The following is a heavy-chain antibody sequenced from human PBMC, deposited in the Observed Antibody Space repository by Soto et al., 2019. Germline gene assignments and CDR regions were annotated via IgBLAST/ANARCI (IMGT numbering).Heavy chain of an antibody. CDR3: ARGSDDFWTNYGLDV. D-gene: IGHD3-3*01. J-gene: IGHJ6*02. CDR1: AFTFRNYG. V-gene: IGHV3-33*01. Sequence: QGQLVESGGGVVQPGTSLRLSCAASAFTFRNYGMHWVRQAPGKGLEWVALIWYDGGNQHYADSVKGRFTISRDNSKNTLYLQMNSLRVEDTAVYYCARGSDDFWTNYGLDVWGQGTTVTVSS. CDR2: IWYDGGNQ.